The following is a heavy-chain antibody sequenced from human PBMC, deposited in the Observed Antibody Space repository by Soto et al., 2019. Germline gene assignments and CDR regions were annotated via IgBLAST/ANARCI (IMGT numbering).Heavy chain of an antibody. D-gene: IGHD3-16*01. V-gene: IGHV3-23*01. CDR1: GFTFSSYA. CDR3: AKDSALWVGGGMDV. CDR2: ISGSGGST. Sequence: EVQLLESGGGLVQPGGSLRLSCAASGFTFSSYAMSWVRQAPEKGLEWVSAISGSGGSTYYADSVKGRFTISRDNSKNTLYLQMNSLRAEDTAVYYCAKDSALWVGGGMDVWGQGTTVTVSS. J-gene: IGHJ6*02.